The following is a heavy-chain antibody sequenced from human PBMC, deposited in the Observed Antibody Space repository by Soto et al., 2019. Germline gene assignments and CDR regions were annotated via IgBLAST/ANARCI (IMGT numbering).Heavy chain of an antibody. Sequence: GGSLRLSCAASGFTFSDYYMSWIRQAPGKGLEWVSYISSSGSTIYYADSVKGRFTISRDNAKNTLYLQMNSLRAEDTAVYYCAKVDILTGYPAYQIDYWGQGTLVTVSS. J-gene: IGHJ4*02. CDR3: AKVDILTGYPAYQIDY. CDR2: ISSSGSTI. CDR1: GFTFSDYY. D-gene: IGHD3-9*01. V-gene: IGHV3-11*01.